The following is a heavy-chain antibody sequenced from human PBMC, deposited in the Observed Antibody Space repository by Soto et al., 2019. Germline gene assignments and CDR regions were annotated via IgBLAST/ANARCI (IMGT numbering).Heavy chain of an antibody. V-gene: IGHV4-34*01. CDR3: AREAMRDLWSHGLDV. Sequence: SETLSLTCAVYGGSFSGYYWSWIRQPPGKGLEWIGEINHSGSTNYNPSLKSRVTISVDTSKNQFSLKLSSVTAADTAVYYCAREAMRDLWSHGLDVWGQGTTVTVSS. CDR2: INHSGST. J-gene: IGHJ6*02. D-gene: IGHD3-3*01. CDR1: GGSFSGYY.